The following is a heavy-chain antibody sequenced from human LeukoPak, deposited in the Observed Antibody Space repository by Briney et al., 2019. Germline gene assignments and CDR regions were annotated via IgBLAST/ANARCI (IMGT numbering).Heavy chain of an antibody. CDR2: IKTRAAGGTS. J-gene: IGHJ1*01. D-gene: IGHD5-24*01. V-gene: IGHV3-15*01. CDR1: GFTFSHAW. CDR3: TADPLERVHFQR. Sequence: GGSLRLSCTASGFTFSHAWMSWVRQSPGKGLEWVGRIKTRAAGGTSDYPAPVKGRFTISRDDSKDTLYLQMNSLKTEDTAEYFCTADPLERVHFQRWGQGTLVTVSS.